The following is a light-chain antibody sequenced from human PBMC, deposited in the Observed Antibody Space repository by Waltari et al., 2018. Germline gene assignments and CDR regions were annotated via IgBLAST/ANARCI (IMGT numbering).Light chain of an antibody. J-gene: IGKJ4*01. V-gene: IGKV1-12*01. CDR2: SAS. CDR1: QGINNW. CDR3: QQADSFPLT. Sequence: DIRMTQSPSSLSASVGDRVTMTCRASQGINNWLAWYQQVPGRAPKLLIYSASSLQSGVPSRFSGSGSGTNFTLPITSLQPEDFATYYCQQADSFPLTFGGGTKVEIK.